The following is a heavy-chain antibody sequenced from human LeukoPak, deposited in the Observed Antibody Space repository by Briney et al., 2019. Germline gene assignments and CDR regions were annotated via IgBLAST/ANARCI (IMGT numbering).Heavy chain of an antibody. D-gene: IGHD6-13*01. CDR3: ARDHIAAAAHLGDY. J-gene: IGHJ4*02. CDR1: GYTFTSYG. Sequence: AASVKVSCKASGYTFTSYGISWVRQAPGQGLEWMGWISAYNGNTNYAQKLQGRVTMTTDTSTSTAYMELRSLRSDDTAVYYCARDHIAAAAHLGDYWGQGTLVTVSS. V-gene: IGHV1-18*01. CDR2: ISAYNGNT.